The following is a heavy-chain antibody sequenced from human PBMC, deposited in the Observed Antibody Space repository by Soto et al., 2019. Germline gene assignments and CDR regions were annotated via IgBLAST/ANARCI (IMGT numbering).Heavy chain of an antibody. J-gene: IGHJ6*02. CDR3: ARSVVAAPTYYYYGMDV. CDR2: ISAYNGNT. V-gene: IGHV1-18*04. CDR1: GYTFTSYG. Sequence: GASVKVSCKASGYTFTSYGISWVRQAPGQGLEWMGWISAYNGNTNYAQKLQGRVTMTTDTSTSTAYMELRSLRSDDTAVYYCARSVVAAPTYYYYGMDVWGQGTTVTVSS. D-gene: IGHD2-15*01.